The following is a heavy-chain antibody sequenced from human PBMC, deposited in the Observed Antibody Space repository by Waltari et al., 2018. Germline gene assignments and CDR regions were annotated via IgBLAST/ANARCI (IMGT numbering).Heavy chain of an antibody. CDR3: ARLGRGSGWDYFDY. Sequence: QLQLQESGPGLVKPSETLSLTCTVSGGSISSSRYYWGWIRQPPGKGLEWIGSIYYSGSTYYNPSLKSRVTISVDTSKNQFSLKLSSVTAADTAVYYCARLGRGSGWDYFDYWGQGTLVTVSS. CDR1: GGSISSSRYY. J-gene: IGHJ4*02. CDR2: IYYSGST. V-gene: IGHV4-39*07. D-gene: IGHD6-19*01.